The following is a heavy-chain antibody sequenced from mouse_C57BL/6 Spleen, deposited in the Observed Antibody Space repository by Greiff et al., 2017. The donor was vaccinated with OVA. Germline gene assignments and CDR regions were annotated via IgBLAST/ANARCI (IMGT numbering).Heavy chain of an antibody. D-gene: IGHD6-1*01. Sequence: EVQLQESGPGLVKPSQSLSLSCSVTGYSITSGYYWYWIRQLPGNKLEWMGYISYDGSNKSNPSLKNRISITRDTSKNQFFLKLNSVTTEDTATYYCARQPDYWGQGTTLTVAS. J-gene: IGHJ2*01. V-gene: IGHV3-6*01. CDR3: ARQPDY. CDR1: GYSITSGYY. CDR2: ISYDGSN.